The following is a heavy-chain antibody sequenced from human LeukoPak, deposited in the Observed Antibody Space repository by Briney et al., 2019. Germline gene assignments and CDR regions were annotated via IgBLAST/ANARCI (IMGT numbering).Heavy chain of an antibody. D-gene: IGHD1-26*01. CDR3: AREDPSGSFDY. CDR1: GYTLTSYS. CDR2: ISVNT. Sequence: ASVKVSCKASGYTLTSYSFSWVRQAPGQGLEWMGWISVNTSYAQHLQGRVTMTTDTSTSTAYMELGSLRSDDTAVYYCAREDPSGSFDYWGQGTLVTVSP. J-gene: IGHJ4*02. V-gene: IGHV1-18*01.